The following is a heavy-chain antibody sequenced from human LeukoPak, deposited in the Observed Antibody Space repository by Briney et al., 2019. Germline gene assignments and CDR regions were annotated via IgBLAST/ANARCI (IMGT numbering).Heavy chain of an antibody. D-gene: IGHD3-3*01. CDR2: ISSSGSTI. J-gene: IGHJ3*02. V-gene: IGHV3-11*04. Sequence: GRSLRLSCAASGFTFSDYYMSWIRQAPGKGLEWVSYISSSGSTIYYADSVKGRFTISRDNAKNSLYLQMNSLRAEDTAVYYCARHLWSGRPIGAFDIWGQGTMVTVSS. CDR3: ARHLWSGRPIGAFDI. CDR1: GFTFSDYY.